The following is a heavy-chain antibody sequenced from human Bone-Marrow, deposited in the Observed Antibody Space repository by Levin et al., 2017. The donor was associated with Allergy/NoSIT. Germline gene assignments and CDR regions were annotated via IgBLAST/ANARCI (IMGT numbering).Heavy chain of an antibody. V-gene: IGHV4-39*07. CDR3: ARNNTLSFGESPTNWFDP. Sequence: PSETLSLTCTVSGGSISSPTHYWVWIRQPPGTGLEWIGSVYYSGSTSYHPSLRSRVTISVDTSDNQFSLRLTSVTAADTAIYYCARNNTLSFGESPTNWFDPWGQGTLVTVSS. D-gene: IGHD3-10*01. J-gene: IGHJ5*02. CDR2: VYYSGST. CDR1: GGSISSPTHY.